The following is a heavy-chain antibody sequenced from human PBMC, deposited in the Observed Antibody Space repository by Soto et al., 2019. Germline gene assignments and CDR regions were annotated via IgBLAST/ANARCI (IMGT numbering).Heavy chain of an antibody. J-gene: IGHJ6*02. CDR3: ARDPPGRLRFLEWLPTHYYYYGMDV. V-gene: IGHV3-7*01. Sequence: GGSLRLSCAASGFTFSSYWMSWVRQAPGKGLEWVANIKQDGSEKYYVDSVKGRFTISRDNAKNSLYLQMNSLRAEDTAVYYCARDPPGRLRFLEWLPTHYYYYGMDVWGQGITSPSP. D-gene: IGHD3-3*01. CDR2: IKQDGSEK. CDR1: GFTFSSYW.